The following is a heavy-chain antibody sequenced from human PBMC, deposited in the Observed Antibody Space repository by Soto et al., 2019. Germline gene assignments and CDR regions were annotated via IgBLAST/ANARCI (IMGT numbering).Heavy chain of an antibody. D-gene: IGHD2-21*02. Sequence: EVLLLESGGGLVQPGGSLRLSCVASGFTFSDYGFTWVRQVPGKGLEWVSLSGGRGDVEYADTALGRFTISRDTRKNTVFLDMNGVSVDDTSVYFCAKFKGRLSIKGYYGIDVWGQGTTVTVS. CDR3: AKFKGRLSIKGYYGIDV. CDR2: SGGRGDV. CDR1: GFTFSDYG. V-gene: IGHV3-23*01. J-gene: IGHJ6*02.